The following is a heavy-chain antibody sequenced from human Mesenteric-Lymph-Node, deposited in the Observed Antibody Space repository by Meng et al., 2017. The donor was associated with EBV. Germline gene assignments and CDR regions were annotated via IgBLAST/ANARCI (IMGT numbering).Heavy chain of an antibody. Sequence: QVKLQQGGAGLWKASGTLSRTCAVYGASFSDYHWTWIRQPQGKGLEWIGEVNHGGATIYNPSLESRVTISIDTSKNQFSLKVTSVTAADTAVYFCATLGSFASSIDPWGQGTLVTVSS. CDR3: ATLGSFASSIDP. CDR1: GASFSDYH. J-gene: IGHJ5*02. D-gene: IGHD3-16*01. CDR2: VNHGGAT. V-gene: IGHV4-34*02.